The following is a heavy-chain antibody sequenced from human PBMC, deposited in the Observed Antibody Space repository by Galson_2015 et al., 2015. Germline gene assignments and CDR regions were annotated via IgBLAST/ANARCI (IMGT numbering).Heavy chain of an antibody. Sequence: QSGAEVKKPGEPLKISCKGSGYSFSNYWIGWVRQMPGKGLEWMGIIYPGDSNIKYNPSFQGQVTISADRSTSTAYLQWSSLKASDTAMYYCARSSSMVRGIIYYGMDVWGQGTTVTVSS. J-gene: IGHJ6*02. V-gene: IGHV5-51*03. CDR2: IYPGDSNI. CDR3: ARSSSMVRGIIYYGMDV. D-gene: IGHD3-10*01. CDR1: GYSFSNYW.